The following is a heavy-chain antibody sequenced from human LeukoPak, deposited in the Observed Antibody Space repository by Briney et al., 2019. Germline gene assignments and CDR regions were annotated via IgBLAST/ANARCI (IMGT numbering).Heavy chain of an antibody. Sequence: GGSLRLSCAASGFTFSSYSMNWVRQAPGKGLEWVSSISSSSSYIYYADSVKGRFTISRDNAKNSLYLQMNSLRAEDTAVYYCAKLTRSGDFDYWGQGTLVTVSS. CDR3: AKLTRSGDFDY. CDR1: GFTFSSYS. J-gene: IGHJ4*02. D-gene: IGHD6-19*01. V-gene: IGHV3-21*01. CDR2: ISSSSSYI.